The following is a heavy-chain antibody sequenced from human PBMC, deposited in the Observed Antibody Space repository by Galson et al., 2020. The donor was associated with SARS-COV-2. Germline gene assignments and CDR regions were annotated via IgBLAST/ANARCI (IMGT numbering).Heavy chain of an antibody. CDR2: ISWNSGSI. V-gene: IGHV3-9*01. D-gene: IGHD2-2*02. Sequence: GGSLRLSCAASGFTFDDYAMHWVRQAPGKGLEWVSGISWNSGSIGYADSVKGRFTISRDNAKNSLYLQMNSLRAEDTALYYCAKAVCGSTSCYNGMDVWGQGTTVTVSS. CDR1: GFTFDDYA. J-gene: IGHJ6*02. CDR3: AKAVCGSTSCYNGMDV.